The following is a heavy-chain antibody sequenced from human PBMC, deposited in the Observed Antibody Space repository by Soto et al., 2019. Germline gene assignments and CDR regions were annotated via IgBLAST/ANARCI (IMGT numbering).Heavy chain of an antibody. D-gene: IGHD2-15*01. CDR2: ISWNSGSI. V-gene: IGHV3-9*01. CDR1: GFTFDDYA. CDR3: ATLVAATRETGAFDI. J-gene: IGHJ3*02. Sequence: EVQLVESGGGLVQPGRSLRLSCAASGFTFDDYAMHWVRQAPGKGLEWVSGISWNSGSIGYVDSVKGRFTISRDNAKNSLYLQMNSLRAEDTALYYCATLVAATRETGAFDIWGQGTMVTVSS.